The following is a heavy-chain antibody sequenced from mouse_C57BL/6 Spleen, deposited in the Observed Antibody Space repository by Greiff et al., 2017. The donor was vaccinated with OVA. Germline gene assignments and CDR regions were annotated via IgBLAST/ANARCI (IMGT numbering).Heavy chain of an antibody. V-gene: IGHV1-80*01. J-gene: IGHJ3*01. CDR2: IYPGDGDT. Sequence: QVQLQQSGAELVKPGASVKISCKASGYAFSSYWMNWVKQRPGKGLEWIGQIYPGDGDTNYNGKFKGKATLTADKSSSTAYMQLSSLTSEDSAVYFCGPLDSSGSWVAYWGQGTLVTVSA. CDR1: GYAFSSYW. D-gene: IGHD3-2*02. CDR3: GPLDSSGSWVAY.